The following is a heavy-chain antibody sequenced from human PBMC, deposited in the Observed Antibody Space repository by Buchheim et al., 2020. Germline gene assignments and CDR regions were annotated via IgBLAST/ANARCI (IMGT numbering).Heavy chain of an antibody. CDR2: ISGSGGST. Sequence: EVQLLESGGGLVQPGGSLRLSCAASGFTFSSYAMSWVRQAPGKGLEWVSAISGSGGSTYYADSVKGRFTISRDNSKNTLSLQMNSLRAEDTAVYYCAKAPQGILTGYYLHFDYWGQGTL. CDR3: AKAPQGILTGYYLHFDY. V-gene: IGHV3-23*01. D-gene: IGHD3-9*01. CDR1: GFTFSSYA. J-gene: IGHJ4*02.